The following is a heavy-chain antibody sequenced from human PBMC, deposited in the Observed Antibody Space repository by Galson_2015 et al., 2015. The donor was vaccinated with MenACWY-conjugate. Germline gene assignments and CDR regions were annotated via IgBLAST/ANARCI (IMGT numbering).Heavy chain of an antibody. CDR1: GYRFTNSW. CDR2: IYPSDSDT. D-gene: IGHD6-6*01. CDR3: ARQGSSSSWFDP. J-gene: IGHJ5*02. Sequence: QSGAEVKKPGESLKISCKAPGYRFTNSWIAWVRQMPGKGLEWTGIIYPSDSDTRYSPSFQGQVTISADKSIDTAYLQWSSLKASDTAMYYCARQGSSSSWFDPWGQGTLVTVSS. V-gene: IGHV5-51*01.